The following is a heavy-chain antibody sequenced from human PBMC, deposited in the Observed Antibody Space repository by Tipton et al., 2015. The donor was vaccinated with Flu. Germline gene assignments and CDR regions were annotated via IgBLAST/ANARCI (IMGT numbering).Heavy chain of an antibody. CDR1: GYSFTSYW. D-gene: IGHD5-24*01. V-gene: IGHV5-51*01. Sequence: QLVQSGAEVKKPGESLKISCKGSGYSFTSYWIGWVRQMPGKGLEWMGIIYPGDSDTRYSPSFQGQVTISADKSISTAYLQWSSQKASETPMYYCARQPIRWLQLRQRTINWCFDLWGRGPLVPVSS. J-gene: IGHJ2*01. CDR3: ARQPIRWLQLRQRTINWCFDL. CDR2: IYPGDSDT.